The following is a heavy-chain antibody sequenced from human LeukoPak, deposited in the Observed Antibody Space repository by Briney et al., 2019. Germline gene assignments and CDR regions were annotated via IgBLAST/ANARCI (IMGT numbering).Heavy chain of an antibody. CDR3: AREMLELRIAFDI. CDR2: ISSSSSSYI. V-gene: IGHV3-21*01. Sequence: PGGSLRLSCAASGFTFSSYSMNWVRQAPGKGLEWVSSISSSSSSYIYYADSVKGRFTISRDNAKNSLYLQMNSLRAEDTAVYYCAREMLELRIAFDIWGQGTMVTVSS. J-gene: IGHJ3*02. CDR1: GFTFSSYS. D-gene: IGHD1-7*01.